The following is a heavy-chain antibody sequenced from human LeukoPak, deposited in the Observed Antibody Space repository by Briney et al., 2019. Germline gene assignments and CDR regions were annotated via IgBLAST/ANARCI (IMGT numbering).Heavy chain of an antibody. CDR3: ARDPGYSYGYAPGEDY. Sequence: ASVKVSCKASGYTFTSYGISWVRQAPGQGLEWMGWISAYNGNTNYAQKLQGRVTMTTGTSTSTAYMELRSLRSDDTAVYYCARDPGYSYGYAPGEDYWGQGTLVTVSS. J-gene: IGHJ4*02. D-gene: IGHD5-18*01. CDR1: GYTFTSYG. V-gene: IGHV1-18*01. CDR2: ISAYNGNT.